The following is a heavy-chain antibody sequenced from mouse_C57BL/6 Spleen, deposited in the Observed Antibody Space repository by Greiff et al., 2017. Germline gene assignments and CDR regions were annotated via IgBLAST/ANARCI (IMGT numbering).Heavy chain of an antibody. J-gene: IGHJ2*01. CDR2: IHPNSGST. V-gene: IGHV1-64*01. Sequence: QVHVKQSGAELVKPGASVKLSCKASGYTFTSYWMHWVKQRPGQGLEWIGMIHPNSGSTNYNEKFKSKATLTVDKSSSTAYMQLSSLTSEDSAVYYCARLVRYFDYWGQGTTLTVSS. CDR3: ARLVRYFDY. CDR1: GYTFTSYW.